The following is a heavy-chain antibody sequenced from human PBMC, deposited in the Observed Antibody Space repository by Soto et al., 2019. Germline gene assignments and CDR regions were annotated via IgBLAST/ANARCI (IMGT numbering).Heavy chain of an antibody. J-gene: IGHJ3*02. CDR3: ARMAVRATVTTGDAFDI. D-gene: IGHD4-17*01. V-gene: IGHV5-51*01. CDR1: GYSFTTYW. Sequence: GESLKISCKGSGYSFTTYWIGWVRQMPGKGLEWMGIIYPGDSDTKYSPSFQGQVTISADKSISTAYLQWSSLKASDTAKYYCARMAVRATVTTGDAFDIWGQGTMVTVSS. CDR2: IYPGDSDT.